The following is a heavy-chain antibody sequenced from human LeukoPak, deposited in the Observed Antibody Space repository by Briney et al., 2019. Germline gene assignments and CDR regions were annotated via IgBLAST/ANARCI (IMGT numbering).Heavy chain of an antibody. D-gene: IGHD2-15*01. V-gene: IGHV3-23*01. CDR3: AKQFVGTVVAAFDY. Sequence: PGGSLRLSCAASGFTFSNYAMSWVRQAPGKGLEWVSVITGSGGTTYFADSVKGRFTISRDNSKNMLYLQMNSVRAEDTAVYYCAKQFVGTVVAAFDYWGQGTLVIVSS. J-gene: IGHJ4*02. CDR1: GFTFSNYA. CDR2: ITGSGGTT.